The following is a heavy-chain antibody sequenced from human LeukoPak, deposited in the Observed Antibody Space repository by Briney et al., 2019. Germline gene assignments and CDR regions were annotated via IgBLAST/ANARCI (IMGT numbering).Heavy chain of an antibody. CDR2: ISSSSSYI. J-gene: IGHJ4*02. V-gene: IGHV3-21*01. D-gene: IGHD4-17*01. Sequence: TSETLSLTCAVYGGSFSGYYWSWVRQAPGKGLEWVSSISSSSSYIYYADSVKGRFTISRDNAKNSLYLQMNSLRAEDTAVYYCARVDGDYLRRFDYWGQGTLVTVSS. CDR1: GGSFSGYY. CDR3: ARVDGDYLRRFDY.